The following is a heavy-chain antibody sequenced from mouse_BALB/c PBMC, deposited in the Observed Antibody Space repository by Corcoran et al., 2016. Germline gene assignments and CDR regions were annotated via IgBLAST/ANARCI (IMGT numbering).Heavy chain of an antibody. Sequence: QIQLVQSGPELKKPGETVKISCKASGYTFTNYGMNWGKQVPGKGLKWMCWINTYTGEPTYADDFMGRCAFSLETSASTAYLQIHNRKNEDTATYFCARGTTSFDYWGQGTTLTVSS. CDR1: GYTFTNYG. D-gene: IGHD2-14*01. J-gene: IGHJ2*01. V-gene: IGHV9-3-1*01. CDR2: INTYTGEP. CDR3: ARGTTSFDY.